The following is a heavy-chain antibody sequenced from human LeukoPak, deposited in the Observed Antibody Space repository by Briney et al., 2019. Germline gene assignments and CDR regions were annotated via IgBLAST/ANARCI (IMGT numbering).Heavy chain of an antibody. V-gene: IGHV4-61*02. Sequence: SETLSLTCTVSGGSINGGNYYWTWIRQPAGKGLEWIGRIYPSGSTNYNPSLTGRVTISVDTSKNQFSLKLSFVTAADTAVYYCARTYYYGSGSYYYYYYYMDVWGKGTTVTISS. CDR2: IYPSGST. CDR1: GGSINGGNYY. J-gene: IGHJ6*03. CDR3: ARTYYYGSGSYYYYYYYMDV. D-gene: IGHD3-10*01.